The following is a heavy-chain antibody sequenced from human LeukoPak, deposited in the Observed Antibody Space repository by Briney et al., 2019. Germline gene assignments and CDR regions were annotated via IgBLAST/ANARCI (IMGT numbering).Heavy chain of an antibody. Sequence: PSETLSLTCTVSGDSISSDTYYWTWIRQPAGKGLEWIGRIYISGNTNYNPSLKSRVTISVDTSKNQFSLNLNSVTAADTAVYYCAGTRRYCSGGSCYNWFDPWGQGTVVTVSS. CDR1: GDSISSDTYY. J-gene: IGHJ5*02. CDR3: AGTRRYCSGGSCYNWFDP. CDR2: IYISGNT. D-gene: IGHD2-15*01. V-gene: IGHV4-61*02.